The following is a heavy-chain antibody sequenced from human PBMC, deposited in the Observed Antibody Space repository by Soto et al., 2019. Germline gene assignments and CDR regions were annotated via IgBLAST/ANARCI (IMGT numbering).Heavy chain of an antibody. J-gene: IGHJ4*02. CDR3: ARESVSWYSSPRPNYFDY. CDR1: GGTFSSYT. V-gene: IGHV1-69*04. CDR2: IIPILGIA. D-gene: IGHD6-13*01. Sequence: GASVKVSCKASGGTFSSYTISWVRQAPGQGLEWMGRIIPILGIANYAQKFQGRVTITADKSTSTAYMELSSLRSEDTAVYYCARESVSWYSSPRPNYFDYWGQGTLVTVSS.